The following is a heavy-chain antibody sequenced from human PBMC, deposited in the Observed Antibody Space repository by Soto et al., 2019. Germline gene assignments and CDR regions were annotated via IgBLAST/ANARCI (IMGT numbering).Heavy chain of an antibody. D-gene: IGHD6-6*01. J-gene: IGHJ4*02. Sequence: GGSLTLSCAAYGFTFGRFWMHWVRQAPGKGLVWVSRISSDGSTTHYADSVRGRFTVSRDNAKNTLYLQVSSLRAEDTGVYYCAREEPVRSSSYIDSWGQEPLLTVSS. CDR3: AREEPVRSSSYIDS. CDR2: ISSDGSTT. V-gene: IGHV3-74*01. CDR1: GFTFGRFW.